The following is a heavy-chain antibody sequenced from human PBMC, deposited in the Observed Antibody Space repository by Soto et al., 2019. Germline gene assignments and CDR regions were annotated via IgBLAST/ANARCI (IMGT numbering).Heavy chain of an antibody. CDR3: ARDCAWNYDD. CDR2: ISSDGGKA. J-gene: IGHJ4*02. Sequence: QVQLVESGGGVVQPGRSLRLSCAASGFTGSYFGLHWVRQAPGKGLEWVAFISSDGGKAYYADSMKGRFTISRDNSKNTLDLEMNSLKPEDTAVYYCARDCAWNYDDWGQGTLVTVSA. V-gene: IGHV3-30-3*01. CDR1: GFTGSYFG. D-gene: IGHD1-7*01.